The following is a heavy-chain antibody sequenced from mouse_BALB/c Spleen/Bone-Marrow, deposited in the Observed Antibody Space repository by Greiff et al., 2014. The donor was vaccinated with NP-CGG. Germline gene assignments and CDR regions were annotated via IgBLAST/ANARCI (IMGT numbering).Heavy chain of an antibody. J-gene: IGHJ3*01. V-gene: IGHV14-3*02. CDR3: ATYYYGSSWGFAY. CDR2: IDPANGNT. Sequence: EVQLQQSGAELVKPGASVKLSCTASGFNIKDTYMHWVKQRPEQGLEWIGRIDPANGNTKYDPKFQGKATITADTSSNTAYLQLSSLTSEDTAVYYCATYYYGSSWGFAYWVQGTLVTVSA. D-gene: IGHD1-1*01. CDR1: GFNIKDTY.